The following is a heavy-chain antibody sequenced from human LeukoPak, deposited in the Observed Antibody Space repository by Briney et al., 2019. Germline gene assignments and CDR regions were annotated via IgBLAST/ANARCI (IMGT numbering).Heavy chain of an antibody. CDR2: IYSGGST. J-gene: IGHJ4*02. CDR1: GFTVSSNY. CDR3: ARDVWFGDKTKYYFDY. Sequence: GGSLRLSCAASGFTVSSNYMSWVRQAPGQGLEWVSFIYSGGSTYYADSVKGRFTISRDNSKNTPYLQMNSMRAEDTAVYYCARDVWFGDKTKYYFDYWGQGTLVTVSS. V-gene: IGHV3-66*02. D-gene: IGHD3-10*01.